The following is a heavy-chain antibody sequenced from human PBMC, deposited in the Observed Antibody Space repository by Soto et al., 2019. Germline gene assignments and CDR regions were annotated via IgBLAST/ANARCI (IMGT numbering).Heavy chain of an antibody. CDR2: IYWDEDK. J-gene: IGHJ6*02. Sequence: QITLKESGPTLVKPTQTLTLTCTFSGFSLRTSGVGVGWILQPPGKALEWLALIYWDEDKRYSASLKSRLTITKDTSTNEVVLTMTNMDPVDTGTYYCAHKGGRGAGMDVWGQGTTVTVSS. CDR3: AHKGGRGAGMDV. D-gene: IGHD2-15*01. V-gene: IGHV2-5*02. CDR1: GFSLRTSGVG.